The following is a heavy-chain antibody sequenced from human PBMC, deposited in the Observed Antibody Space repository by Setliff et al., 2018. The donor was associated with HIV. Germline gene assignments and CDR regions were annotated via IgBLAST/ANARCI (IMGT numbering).Heavy chain of an antibody. J-gene: IGHJ6*03. CDR3: ARVPAPISPHGGGFWSGYRNYYYYYMDV. CDR1: GFMFSSYW. D-gene: IGHD3-3*01. CDR2: IKQDGGER. V-gene: IGHV3-7*03. Sequence: GSLRLSCAASGFMFSSYWMSWVRQAPGKGLEWVANIKQDGGERYYVDSVKGRFTIPRDNAKNSLYLQMNSLRAADTAVYYCARVPAPISPHGGGFWSGYRNYYYYYMDVWGKGTTVTVSS.